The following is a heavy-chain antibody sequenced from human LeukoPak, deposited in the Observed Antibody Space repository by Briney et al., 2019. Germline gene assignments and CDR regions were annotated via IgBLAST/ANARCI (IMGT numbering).Heavy chain of an antibody. Sequence: PGGSLRLSCAASGFTFNNYWMTWVRQAPGKGLEWAAVISSDGNTKYYADSVEGRFTISRDNSNNTLYLQMNTLGADDTAIYYCARRRIVGSTDDAFDIWGQGTMVTLSS. V-gene: IGHV3-30-3*01. J-gene: IGHJ3*02. D-gene: IGHD1-26*01. CDR3: ARRRIVGSTDDAFDI. CDR2: ISSDGNTK. CDR1: GFTFNNYW.